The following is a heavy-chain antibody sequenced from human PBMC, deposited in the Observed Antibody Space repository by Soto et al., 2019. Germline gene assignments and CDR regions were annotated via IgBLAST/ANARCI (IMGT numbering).Heavy chain of an antibody. CDR1: GGTFSSYA. J-gene: IGHJ4*02. D-gene: IGHD6-19*01. CDR2: IIPIFGTA. Sequence: SVKVSCKASGGTFSSYAISWVRQAPGQGLEWMGGIIPIFGTANYAQKFQGRVTITADKSTSTAYMELSSLRSEDTAVYYCARVGIAVATGYFDYWGQGTLVTVSS. V-gene: IGHV1-69*06. CDR3: ARVGIAVATGYFDY.